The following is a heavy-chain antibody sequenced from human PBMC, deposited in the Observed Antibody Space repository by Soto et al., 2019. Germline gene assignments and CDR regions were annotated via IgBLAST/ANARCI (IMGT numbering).Heavy chain of an antibody. Sequence: ASVKVSCKASGYTFTGYYMHWVRQAPGQGLEWMGWINPNSGGTNYAQKFQGWVTMTRDTSISTAYMELSRLRSDDTAVYYCARGSLAVVTENWFDPWGQGTLVTVSS. J-gene: IGHJ5*02. D-gene: IGHD2-15*01. CDR1: GYTFTGYY. V-gene: IGHV1-2*04. CDR2: INPNSGGT. CDR3: ARGSLAVVTENWFDP.